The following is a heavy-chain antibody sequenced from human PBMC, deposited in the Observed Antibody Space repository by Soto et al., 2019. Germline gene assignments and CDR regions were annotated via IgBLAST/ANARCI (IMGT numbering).Heavy chain of an antibody. CDR3: ARGAPGGAYDFWSGYYYYYGMDV. CDR2: IYYSGST. V-gene: IGHV4-59*01. CDR1: GGSISSYY. D-gene: IGHD3-3*01. J-gene: IGHJ6*02. Sequence: SETLSLTCTVSGGSISSYYWSWIRQPPGKGLEWIGYIYYSGSTNYNPSLKSRVTISVDTSKNQFSLKLSSVTAADTAVYYCARGAPGGAYDFWSGYYYYYGMDVWGQGTKVTVSS.